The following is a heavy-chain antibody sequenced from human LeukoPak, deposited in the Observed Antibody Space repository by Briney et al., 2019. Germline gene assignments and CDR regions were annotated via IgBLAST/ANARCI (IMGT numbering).Heavy chain of an antibody. Sequence: ASVKVSCKASGYIFTSYGISWVRQAPGQGLEWKGWINPYNGNTKYAQKFQSRVTMTTDTSTNTAYMELRSLRSDDTAVYYCARGLTHRMYYSEGGDAFDIWGQGTMVTVSS. CDR3: ARGLTHRMYYSEGGDAFDI. V-gene: IGHV1-18*01. CDR1: GYIFTSYG. CDR2: INPYNGNT. J-gene: IGHJ3*02. D-gene: IGHD3-22*01.